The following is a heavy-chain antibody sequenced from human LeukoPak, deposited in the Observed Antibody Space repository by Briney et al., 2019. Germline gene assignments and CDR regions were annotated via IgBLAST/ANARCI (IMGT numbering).Heavy chain of an antibody. Sequence: TGGSLRLSCAASGFNFSSYSMNWVRQAPGKGLEWVSSISSSSSYIYYADSVKGRFTISRDNAKNSLYLQMNSLRAEDTAVYYCAREGIAAAGIDYWGQGTLVTVSS. CDR1: GFNFSSYS. V-gene: IGHV3-21*01. CDR3: AREGIAAAGIDY. D-gene: IGHD6-13*01. J-gene: IGHJ4*02. CDR2: ISSSSSYI.